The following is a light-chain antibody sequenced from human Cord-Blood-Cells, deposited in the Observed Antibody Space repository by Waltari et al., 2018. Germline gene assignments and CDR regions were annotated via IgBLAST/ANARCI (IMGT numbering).Light chain of an antibody. V-gene: IGKV1-39*01. Sequence: DIQMTQSPSSLSAYVGDRVTITCRASQSISSYLNWYQQKPGKAPKLLIYAASSLQSGVPSRLSGSGSGTDFTLTISSLQPEDFATYYCQQSYSTPWTFGQGTKVEIK. CDR1: QSISSY. CDR2: AAS. CDR3: QQSYSTPWT. J-gene: IGKJ1*01.